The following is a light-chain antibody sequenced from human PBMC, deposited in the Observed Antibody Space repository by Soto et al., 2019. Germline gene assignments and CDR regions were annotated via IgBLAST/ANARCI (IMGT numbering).Light chain of an antibody. CDR2: DAS. Sequence: EIVLTQSPAPLSLSPRERATLSCRASQSVSRYLAWYQQKPGQAPRLLIYDASNRATGIPARFSGSGSGTDFTLTISSLEPEDFAVYYCQQRSNWPPITFGQGTRLEIK. V-gene: IGKV3-11*01. CDR1: QSVSRY. J-gene: IGKJ5*01. CDR3: QQRSNWPPIT.